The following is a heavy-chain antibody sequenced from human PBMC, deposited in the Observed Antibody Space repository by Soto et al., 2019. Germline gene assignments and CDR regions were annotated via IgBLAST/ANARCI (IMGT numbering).Heavy chain of an antibody. CDR1: GFTFSSYG. V-gene: IGHV3-30*18. CDR3: AKDHYYDSSGSFDY. D-gene: IGHD3-22*01. CDR2: ISYDGSNK. J-gene: IGHJ4*02. Sequence: GGSLRLSCAASGFTFSSYGMHWVRQAPGKGLEWVAVISYDGSNKYYADSVKGRFTISRDNSKNTLYLQMNSLRAEDTAVCYCAKDHYYDSSGSFDYWGQGTLVTVSS.